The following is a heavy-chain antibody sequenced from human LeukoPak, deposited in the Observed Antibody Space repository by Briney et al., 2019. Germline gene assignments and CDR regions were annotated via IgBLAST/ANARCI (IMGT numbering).Heavy chain of an antibody. CDR3: ARDRIQLWLTRPLD. D-gene: IGHD5-18*01. J-gene: IGHJ4*02. CDR1: GFTFSSYW. Sequence: QTGGSLRLSCAASGFTFSSYWMSWVRQAPGKGLEWVANIKQDGSEKYYVDSVKGRFTISRDNAKNSLYLQMNSLRAEDTAVYYCARDRIQLWLTRPLDWGQGTPVTVSS. CDR2: IKQDGSEK. V-gene: IGHV3-7*01.